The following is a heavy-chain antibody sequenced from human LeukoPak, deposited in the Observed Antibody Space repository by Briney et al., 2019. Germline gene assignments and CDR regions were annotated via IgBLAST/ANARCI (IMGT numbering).Heavy chain of an antibody. CDR2: IYHSGST. CDR3: ARGRRDGYSV. V-gene: IGHV4-30-2*01. CDR1: GGSISSGGYS. D-gene: IGHD5-24*01. J-gene: IGHJ4*02. Sequence: SETLSLTCAVPGGSISSGGYSWSWIRQPPGKGLEWIGYIYHSGSTYYNPSLKSRVTISVDRSKNQFSLKLSSVTAADTAVYYCARGRRDGYSVWGQGTLVTVSS.